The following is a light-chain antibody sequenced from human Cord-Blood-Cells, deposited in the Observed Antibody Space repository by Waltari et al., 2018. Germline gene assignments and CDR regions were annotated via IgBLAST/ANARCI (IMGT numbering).Light chain of an antibody. CDR1: SSNIGSHY. J-gene: IGLJ2*01. Sequence: QSVLTQPPSASGTPGQRVTISCSGSSSNIGSHYVYWYQQLPGTAPKLLIYRNNQRPSGVPDRFSGSQSGTSASLAISGLRSEDEADYYCAAWDDSLSGVVFGGGTKLTVL. CDR2: RNN. V-gene: IGLV1-47*01. CDR3: AAWDDSLSGVV.